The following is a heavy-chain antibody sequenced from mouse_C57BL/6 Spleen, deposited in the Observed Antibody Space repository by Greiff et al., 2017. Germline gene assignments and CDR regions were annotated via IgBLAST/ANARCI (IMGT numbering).Heavy chain of an antibody. J-gene: IGHJ4*01. CDR2: IDPSDSET. Sequence: VQLQQSGAELVRPGSSVKLSCKASGYTFTSYWMHWVKQRPIQGLEWIGNIDPSDSETHYNQKFKDKATLTVDKSSSTAYMQLSSLTSEDSAVYYCARLSYYYAMDYWGQGTSVTVSS. CDR1: GYTFTSYW. V-gene: IGHV1-52*01. CDR3: ARLSYYYAMDY.